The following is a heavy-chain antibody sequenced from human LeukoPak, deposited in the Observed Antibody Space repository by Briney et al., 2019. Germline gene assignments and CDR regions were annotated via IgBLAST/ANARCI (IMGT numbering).Heavy chain of an antibody. CDR3: ARDRADGYNYGDSFDN. J-gene: IGHJ4*02. CDR1: GFTFSSYA. Sequence: SGGSLRLSCAASGFTFSSYAMHWVRQAPGKGLEWVAVISYDGSNKYYADSVKGRFTISRDNSKNTLYLQMNSLRAEDTAVYYCARDRADGYNYGDSFDNWGQGVLVTVSS. D-gene: IGHD5-18*01. V-gene: IGHV3-30-3*01. CDR2: ISYDGSNK.